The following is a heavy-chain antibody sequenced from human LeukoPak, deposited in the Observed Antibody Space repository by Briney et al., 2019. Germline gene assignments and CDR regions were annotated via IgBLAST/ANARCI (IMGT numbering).Heavy chain of an antibody. D-gene: IGHD3-3*01. CDR2: IYTSGST. J-gene: IGHJ4*02. V-gene: IGHV4-4*07. CDR1: GGSISSYY. CDR3: ARETRDFWGGYYKSFDY. Sequence: PSETLSLTCTVSGGSISSYYWSWIRQPAGKGLEWIGRIYTSGSTNYNPSLKSRVTMSVDTSKNQFSLKLSSVTAADTAVYYCARETRDFWGGYYKSFDYWGQGTLVTVSS.